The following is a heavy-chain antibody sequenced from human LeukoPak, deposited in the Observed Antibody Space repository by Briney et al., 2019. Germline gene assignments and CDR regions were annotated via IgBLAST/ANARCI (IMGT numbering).Heavy chain of an antibody. V-gene: IGHV3-73*01. Sequence: PGGSLRLSCAASGFTFSGSAMHWVRQASGKGLEWVGRIRSKTNNYATAYAASVKGRFTISRDDSKNTAYLQMNSLKTEDTAVYYCAREGRYFFDYWGQGTLVTVSS. CDR2: IRSKTNNYAT. CDR1: GFTFSGSA. J-gene: IGHJ4*02. CDR3: AREGRYFFDY. D-gene: IGHD3-9*01.